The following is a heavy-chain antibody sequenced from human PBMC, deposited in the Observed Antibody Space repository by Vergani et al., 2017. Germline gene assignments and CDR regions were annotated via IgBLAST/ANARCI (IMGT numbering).Heavy chain of an antibody. D-gene: IGHD2-2*01. V-gene: IGHV4-59*01. J-gene: IGHJ2*01. CDR1: GGSISSYY. CDR2: IYYSGST. Sequence: QVQLQESGPGLVKPSETLSLTCTVSGGSISSYYWSWIRQPPGKGLEWIGYIYYSGSTNYNPSLKSRVTISVDTSKNQFSLKLSSVTAADTAVYYCAGEAPRYCSSTSCYRYWYFDLWGRGTLVTVSS. CDR3: AGEAPRYCSSTSCYRYWYFDL.